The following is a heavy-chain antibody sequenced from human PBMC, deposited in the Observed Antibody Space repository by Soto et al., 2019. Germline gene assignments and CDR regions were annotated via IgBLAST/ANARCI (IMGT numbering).Heavy chain of an antibody. Sequence: QVQLQESGPGLVKPSQTLSLTCTVSGGSISSGGYYWSWIRQHPGKGLEWIGYIYYSGSTYYNPSLKSRVTISVDTSKNQFSLKLSSVTAADTAVYYCARADFWSGYYTTRGFDYWGQGTLVTVSS. V-gene: IGHV4-31*03. J-gene: IGHJ4*02. CDR1: GGSISSGGYY. CDR2: IYYSGST. D-gene: IGHD3-3*01. CDR3: ARADFWSGYYTTRGFDY.